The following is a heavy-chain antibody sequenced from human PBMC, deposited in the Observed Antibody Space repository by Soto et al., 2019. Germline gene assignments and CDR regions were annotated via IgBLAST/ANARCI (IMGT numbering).Heavy chain of an antibody. V-gene: IGHV4-31*03. CDR1: GGSISSGGYY. J-gene: IGHJ6*02. CDR3: ARDRDTAGYYCMDV. D-gene: IGHD5-18*01. Sequence: QVQLQESGPGLVKPSQTLSLTCTVSGGSISSGGYYWSWIRQHSGKGLEWIGYIYYSGSTYYNPSLKSRVTISVDTSTNQFSLKLSSVTAADTAVYYCARDRDTAGYYCMDVWGQGTTVTVSS. CDR2: IYYSGST.